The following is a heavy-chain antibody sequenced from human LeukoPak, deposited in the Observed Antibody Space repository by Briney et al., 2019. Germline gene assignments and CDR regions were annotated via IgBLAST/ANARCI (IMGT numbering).Heavy chain of an antibody. D-gene: IGHD3-22*01. J-gene: IGHJ4*02. Sequence: GGSLRLSCAASGFTFSSYEMNWVRQAPGKGLEWVSYISSSGSTIYYADSVKGRFTISRDNAKNSLYLQMNSLRAEDTAVYYCARGGHYYDSSGYYYFGYFDYWGQGTLVTVSS. V-gene: IGHV3-48*03. CDR3: ARGGHYYDSSGYYYFGYFDY. CDR2: ISSSGSTI. CDR1: GFTFSSYE.